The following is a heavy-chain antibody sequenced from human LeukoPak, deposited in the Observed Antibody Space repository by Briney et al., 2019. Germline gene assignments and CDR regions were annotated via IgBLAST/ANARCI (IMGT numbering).Heavy chain of an antibody. V-gene: IGHV3-9*01. D-gene: IGHD3-22*01. J-gene: IGHJ6*02. CDR1: GFTFDDYA. CDR2: ITWNRDNI. CDR3: AKDLSSAITSALVLDV. Sequence: SGGSLRLSCAASGFTFDDYAMHWVRQAPGKGLEWVSGITWNRDNIGYGDSVKGRFTTSRDNVKNVLYLQMTSLRPEDTALYYCAKDLSSAITSALVLDVWGQGTTVIVSS.